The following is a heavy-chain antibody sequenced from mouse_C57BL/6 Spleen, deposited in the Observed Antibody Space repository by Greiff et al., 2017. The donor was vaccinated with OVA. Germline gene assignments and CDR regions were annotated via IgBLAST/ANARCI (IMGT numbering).Heavy chain of an antibody. V-gene: IGHV1-64*01. CDR3: AREGLGRTWFAY. J-gene: IGHJ3*01. CDR1: GYTFTSYW. CDR2: IHPNSGST. D-gene: IGHD4-1*01. Sequence: VQLQQPGAELVKPGASVKLSCKASGYTFTSYWMHWVKQRPGQGLEWIGMIHPNSGSTNYNEKFKSKATLTVDKSSSTAYMQLSSLTSEDSAVYYCAREGLGRTWFAYWGQGTLVTVSA.